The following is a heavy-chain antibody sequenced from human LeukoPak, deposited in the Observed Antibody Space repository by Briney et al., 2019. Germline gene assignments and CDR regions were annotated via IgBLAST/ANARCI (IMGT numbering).Heavy chain of an antibody. CDR1: GYSFTSYW. CDR3: ARTYYSDSSGYALDY. D-gene: IGHD3-22*01. J-gene: IGHJ4*02. Sequence: GESLNISCKGPGYSFTSYWIGWVRQMPGKGLEWMGIIYPGDSYIRFSPSLQGQVTISADKSISTAYLQWSSLKASDTAMYYCARTYYSDSSGYALDYWGQGTLVTVSS. CDR2: IYPGDSYI. V-gene: IGHV5-51*01.